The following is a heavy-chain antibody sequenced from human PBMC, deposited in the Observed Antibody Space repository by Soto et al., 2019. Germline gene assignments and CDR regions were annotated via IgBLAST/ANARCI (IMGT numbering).Heavy chain of an antibody. Sequence: QVHLVQSGAEVKKPGASVKVSCKGSGYGFTTYGITWVRQAPGQGLEWMAWISAHNGNTNYAQKVQGRVTVTRDPSTSTAYMELRCLRSEDTAVYYCARGRYGDYWGQGALVTVSS. J-gene: IGHJ4*02. CDR3: ARGRYGDY. V-gene: IGHV1-18*01. CDR2: ISAHNGNT. CDR1: GYGFTTYG. D-gene: IGHD1-1*01.